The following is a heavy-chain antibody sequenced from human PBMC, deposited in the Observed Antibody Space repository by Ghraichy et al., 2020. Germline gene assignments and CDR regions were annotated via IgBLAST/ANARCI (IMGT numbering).Heavy chain of an antibody. D-gene: IGHD6-13*01. CDR2: IYYSGST. CDR3: ASRGSSWYNWFDP. V-gene: IGHV4-39*01. CDR1: GGSISSSSYY. Sequence: SETLSLTCTVSGGSISSSSYYWGWIRQPPGKGLEWIGSIYYSGSTYYNPSLKSRVTISVDTSKNQFSLKLSSVTAADTAVYYCASRGSSWYNWFDPWGQGTLVTVSS. J-gene: IGHJ5*02.